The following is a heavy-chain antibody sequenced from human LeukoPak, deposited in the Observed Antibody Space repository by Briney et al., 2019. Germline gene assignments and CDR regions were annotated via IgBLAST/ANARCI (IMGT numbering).Heavy chain of an antibody. J-gene: IGHJ4*02. CDR2: ISSSSSYI. CDR3: ARVPNTSMMSYDFDD. V-gene: IGHV3-21*01. Sequence: PGGSLRLSCAASGFTFSSYSLNWVRQAPGKGLEWDSSISSSSSYIYYADSVKGRFTISRDNAKNSLYLQMNSLRAEDTAVYYCARVPNTSMMSYDFDDWGQGTLVTVSS. D-gene: IGHD3-10*01. CDR1: GFTFSSYS.